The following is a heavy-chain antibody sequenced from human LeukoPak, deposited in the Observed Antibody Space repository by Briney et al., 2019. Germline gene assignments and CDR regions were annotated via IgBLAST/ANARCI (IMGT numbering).Heavy chain of an antibody. Sequence: PGGSLRLSCAASGFTFSSYSMNWVRQAPGKGLEWVAYISSSSSTIYYADSVKGRFTISRDNAKNSLYLQMNSLRAEDTAVYYCARSGRYYDSSGYYLPHHDAFDIWGQGTMVTVSS. D-gene: IGHD3-22*01. V-gene: IGHV3-48*01. CDR2: ISSSSSTI. CDR3: ARSGRYYDSSGYYLPHHDAFDI. J-gene: IGHJ3*02. CDR1: GFTFSSYS.